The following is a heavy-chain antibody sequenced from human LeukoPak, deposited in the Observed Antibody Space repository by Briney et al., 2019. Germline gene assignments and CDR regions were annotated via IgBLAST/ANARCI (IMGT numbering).Heavy chain of an antibody. D-gene: IGHD6-6*01. CDR3: AREDSSSLSFDY. V-gene: IGHV1-69*13. J-gene: IGHJ4*02. CDR1: GGTFSSYA. CDR2: IIPIFGTA. Sequence: SVKVSCKASGGTFSSYAISWARQAPGQGLEWMGGIIPIFGTANYAQKFQGRVTITADESTSTAYMELSSLRSDDTAVYYCAREDSSSLSFDYWGQGTLVTVSS.